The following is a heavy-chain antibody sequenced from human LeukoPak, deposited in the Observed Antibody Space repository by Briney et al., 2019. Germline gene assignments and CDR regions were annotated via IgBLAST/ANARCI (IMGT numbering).Heavy chain of an antibody. J-gene: IGHJ4*02. CDR2: INHSGST. CDR1: GGSFSGYY. D-gene: IGHD3-22*01. V-gene: IGHV4-34*01. Sequence: SETLSLTCAVYGGSFSGYYWSWIRQSPGKGLEWIGEINHSGSTNYNPSLKSRVAISVDTSKNQFSLKLSSVTAADTAVYYCARDPGNYYDSSGMFDYWGQGTLVTVSS. CDR3: ARDPGNYYDSSGMFDY.